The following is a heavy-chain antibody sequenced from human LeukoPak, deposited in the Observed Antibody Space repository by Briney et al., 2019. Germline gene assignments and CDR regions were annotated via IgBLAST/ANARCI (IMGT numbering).Heavy chain of an antibody. J-gene: IGHJ4*02. CDR3: AKGGARLHSYYFDY. Sequence: GGSLRLSCAASGFTLSSYDMYWVRQAPGKGLDWVAFVRYDGSQKYYADSVKGRFTLSRDNSKNTLYLQMNSLRAEDTAVFCCAKGGARLHSYYFDYWGQGTLVTVSS. CDR1: GFTLSSYD. V-gene: IGHV3-30*02. CDR2: VRYDGSQK. D-gene: IGHD1-26*01.